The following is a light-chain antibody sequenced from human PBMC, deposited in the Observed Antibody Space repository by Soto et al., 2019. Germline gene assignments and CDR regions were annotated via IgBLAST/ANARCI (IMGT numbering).Light chain of an antibody. CDR1: RSDVGAYNY. CDR2: EVS. J-gene: IGLJ1*01. Sequence: QSVLTQPPSASGSPGQTVTISCTGTRSDVGAYNYVSWYQQYPGKAPKLMIYEVSKRPSGVPDRFSGSKSGNTASLTVSGLQTEDEADYYCNSYAGSDNSYVFGTGTKLTVL. V-gene: IGLV2-8*01. CDR3: NSYAGSDNSYV.